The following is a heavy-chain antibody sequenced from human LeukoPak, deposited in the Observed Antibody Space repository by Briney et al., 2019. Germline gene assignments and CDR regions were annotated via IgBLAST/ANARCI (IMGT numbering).Heavy chain of an antibody. CDR1: GFTFSSYS. D-gene: IGHD6-19*01. CDR2: ISSSSSTI. J-gene: IGHJ5*02. V-gene: IGHV3-48*01. CDR3: AKDLGGQWLVFWFDP. Sequence: GGSLRLSCAASGFTFSSYSMNWVRQAPGKGLEWVSYISSSSSTINYADSVKGRFTISRDNVKNSLYLQMNSLRAEDTAVYYCAKDLGGQWLVFWFDPWGQGTLVTVSS.